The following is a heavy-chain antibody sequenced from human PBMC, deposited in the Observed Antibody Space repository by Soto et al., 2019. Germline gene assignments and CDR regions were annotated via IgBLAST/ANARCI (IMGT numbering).Heavy chain of an antibody. V-gene: IGHV3-23*01. CDR2: ISGSGGST. CDR1: GFTFSRYA. D-gene: IGHD1-7*01. J-gene: IGHJ4*02. CDR3: AKNHSRNYYFDY. Sequence: GGSLRLSCAASGFTFSRYAMSWVRQAPGKGLEWVSAISGSGGSTYYADSVKGRFTISRDNSKNTLYLQMNSLRAEDTAVYYCAKNHSRNYYFDYWGQGALVTVSA.